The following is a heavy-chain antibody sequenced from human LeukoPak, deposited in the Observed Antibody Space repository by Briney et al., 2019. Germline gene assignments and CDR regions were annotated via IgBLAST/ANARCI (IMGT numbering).Heavy chain of an antibody. Sequence: SETLSLTCTVSGGSISSYYWSWIRQPPGKGLEWIGYIYTSGSTNYNPSLKSRVTISVDTSKNRFSLKLSSVTAADTAVYYCARATRAGYYFDYWGQGTLVTVSS. J-gene: IGHJ4*02. V-gene: IGHV4-4*09. CDR1: GGSISSYY. CDR3: ARATRAGYYFDY. CDR2: IYTSGST. D-gene: IGHD2-15*01.